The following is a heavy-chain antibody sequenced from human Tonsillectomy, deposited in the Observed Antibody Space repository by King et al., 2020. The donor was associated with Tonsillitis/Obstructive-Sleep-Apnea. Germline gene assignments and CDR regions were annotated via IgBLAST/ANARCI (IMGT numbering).Heavy chain of an antibody. V-gene: IGHV3-49*05. CDR2: IRSKGNGGKT. CDR1: GFTFGDYA. J-gene: IGHJ4*02. D-gene: IGHD5-24*01. CDR3: TRGNYNHDY. Sequence: VQLVESGGGLGKPGRSLRLSWTVSGFTFGDYAMTWFRQAPGKGLEWVGFIRSKGNGGKTEYAAAVKGRFIISRDDSKSIAYLQMNSLKTEDTALYFCTRGNYNHDYWGQGTLVTVSS.